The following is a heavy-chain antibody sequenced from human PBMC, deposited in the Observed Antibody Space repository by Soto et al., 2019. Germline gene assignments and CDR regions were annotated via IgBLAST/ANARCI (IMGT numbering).Heavy chain of an antibody. Sequence: GGSLRLSCAASGFTFSSYWMSWVRQAPGKGLEWVANIKQDGSEKYYVDSVKGRFTISRDNAKNSLYLQMNSLRAEDTAVYYCARVEWYYDFNWFDPWGQGTLVTVS. CDR3: ARVEWYYDFNWFDP. CDR2: IKQDGSEK. V-gene: IGHV3-7*05. J-gene: IGHJ5*02. CDR1: GFTFSSYW. D-gene: IGHD3-22*01.